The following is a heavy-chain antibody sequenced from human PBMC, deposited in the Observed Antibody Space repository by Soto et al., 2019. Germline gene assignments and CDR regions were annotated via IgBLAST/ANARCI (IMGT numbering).Heavy chain of an antibody. CDR1: GYTFTSYA. Sequence: GASVKVSCKASGYTFTSYAMHWVRQAPGQRLEWMGWINAGNGNTKYSQKFQGRVTITRDTSASTAYMELSSLRSEDTAVYYCARDRYYDFWSGYSDYYYYGMDVWGQGTTVTVSS. V-gene: IGHV1-3*01. J-gene: IGHJ6*02. CDR2: INAGNGNT. CDR3: ARDRYYDFWSGYSDYYYYGMDV. D-gene: IGHD3-3*01.